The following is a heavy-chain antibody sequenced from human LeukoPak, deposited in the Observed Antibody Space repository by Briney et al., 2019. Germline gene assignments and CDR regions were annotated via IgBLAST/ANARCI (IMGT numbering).Heavy chain of an antibody. CDR2: IYYSGST. J-gene: IGHJ5*02. Sequence: PSETLSLTCTVSGGSISSYYWSWIRQPPGKGLEWIGYIYYSGSTNYNPSLQSRVTMSVDTSKNQFSLKLSPVTAADTAVYYCARGKPYYYGSGSYYTDWFDPWGQGTLVTVSS. CDR1: GGSISSYY. CDR3: ARGKPYYYGSGSYYTDWFDP. V-gene: IGHV4-59*12. D-gene: IGHD3-10*01.